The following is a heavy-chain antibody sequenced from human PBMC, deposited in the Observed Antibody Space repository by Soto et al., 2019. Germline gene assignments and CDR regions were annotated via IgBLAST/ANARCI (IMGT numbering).Heavy chain of an antibody. CDR1: GGSVSSYN. CDR2: IYYSGST. Sequence: QVQLQESGPGLVKPSETLSLTCTVSGGSVSSYNWSWIRQPPGKGLEWIGYIYYSGSTNYNPSLKSRFTISVDTSKNQFSLKLSSVTAADTAVYYCARDSVVPAANFDAFDIWGQGTMVTVSS. J-gene: IGHJ3*02. D-gene: IGHD2-2*01. V-gene: IGHV4-59*02. CDR3: ARDSVVPAANFDAFDI.